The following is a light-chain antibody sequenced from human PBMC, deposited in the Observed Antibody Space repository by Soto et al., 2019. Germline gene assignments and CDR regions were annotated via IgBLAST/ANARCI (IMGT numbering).Light chain of an antibody. V-gene: IGKV1-9*01. CDR3: QQLNSYPPT. Sequence: DIQLTQSPSFLSASVGDRVTITCRARQGISSYLAWYQQKPGKAPKLLIYAASTLQSGVPSRFSGSGSGTEFTLTISSLQPVDFATYYCQQLNSYPPTFGGGTKVESK. CDR1: QGISSY. CDR2: AAS. J-gene: IGKJ4*01.